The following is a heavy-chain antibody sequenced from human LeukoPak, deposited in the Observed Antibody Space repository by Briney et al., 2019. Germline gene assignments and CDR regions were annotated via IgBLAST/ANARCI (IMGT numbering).Heavy chain of an antibody. CDR2: IYYSGST. D-gene: IGHD5-24*01. V-gene: IGHV4-39*07. J-gene: IGHJ4*02. Sequence: SETLSLTCTVSGGSISSSSYYWGWIRQPPGKGLEWIGSIYYSGSTYYNPSLKSRVTISVDTSKNQFSLKLSSVTAADTAVYYCARENVEMATIHDYWGQGTLVTVSS. CDR1: GGSISSSSYY. CDR3: ARENVEMATIHDY.